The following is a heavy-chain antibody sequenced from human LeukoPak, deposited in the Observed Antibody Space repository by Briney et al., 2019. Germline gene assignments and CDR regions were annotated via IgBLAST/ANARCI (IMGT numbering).Heavy chain of an antibody. CDR1: GGSVSPYY. CDR3: ARGHALVTVSFDC. J-gene: IGHJ4*02. D-gene: IGHD2-21*02. V-gene: IGHV4-59*02. Sequence: SETLSLTCTVSGGSVSPYYWSWIRQFPGKGLEWIGYVYHSGNTDYNPSLKSRLTMSIDTSKNQFSLKLNSVTAADTAVYFCARGHALVTVSFDCWGQGTLVTVSS. CDR2: VYHSGNT.